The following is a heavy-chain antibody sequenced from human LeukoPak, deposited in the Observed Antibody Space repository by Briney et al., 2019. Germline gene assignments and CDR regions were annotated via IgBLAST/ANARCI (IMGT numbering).Heavy chain of an antibody. D-gene: IGHD1-14*01. Sequence: GESLKISCKGSGYSFTTYWIDWARQMPGKGLEWMGTIYPGDSDTRYSPSFEGQVTISADKSISTAYLQWSSLKASDTAMCYCARRPGNHPFDYWGQGTLVTVSS. V-gene: IGHV5-51*01. J-gene: IGHJ4*02. CDR1: GYSFTTYW. CDR2: IYPGDSDT. CDR3: ARRPGNHPFDY.